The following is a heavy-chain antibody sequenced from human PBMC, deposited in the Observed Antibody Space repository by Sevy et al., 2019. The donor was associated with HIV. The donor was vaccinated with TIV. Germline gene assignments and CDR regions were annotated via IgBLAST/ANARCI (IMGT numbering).Heavy chain of an antibody. J-gene: IGHJ4*02. Sequence: GGSLRLSCAASGFTFDDYTMHWVRQAPGKGLEWVSLISWDGGNTYYADSVKGRFTISRDNSKNSLYLQMNSLRTEDTALYYCAKGPFRYSSSWIYFDYWGQGTLVTVSS. D-gene: IGHD6-13*01. CDR2: ISWDGGNT. CDR3: AKGPFRYSSSWIYFDY. V-gene: IGHV3-43*01. CDR1: GFTFDDYT.